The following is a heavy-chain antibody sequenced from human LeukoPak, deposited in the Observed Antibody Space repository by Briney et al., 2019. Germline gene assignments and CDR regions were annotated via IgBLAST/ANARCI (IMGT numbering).Heavy chain of an antibody. D-gene: IGHD6-13*01. CDR2: IYYSGST. CDR1: GGSISMSSYY. J-gene: IGHJ5*02. V-gene: IGHV4-39*07. CDR3: ARARRSWSIRAPINWFDP. Sequence: SETLSLTCTLSGGSISMSSYYCGWVRQPPGKGLELIGSIYYSGSTYYNPSLKSRVTISVNTSKNQFSLKLSSVTAADTAVYYYARARRSWSIRAPINWFDPWGQGTLVTVSS.